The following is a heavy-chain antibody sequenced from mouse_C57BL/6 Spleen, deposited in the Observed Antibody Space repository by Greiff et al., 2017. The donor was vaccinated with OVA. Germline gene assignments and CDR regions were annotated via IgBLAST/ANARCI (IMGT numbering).Heavy chain of an antibody. V-gene: IGHV1-80*01. D-gene: IGHD2-10*01. J-gene: IGHJ4*01. Sequence: QVQLQQSGAELVKPGASVKISCKASGYAFSSYWMNWVKQRPGKGLEWIGQIYPGDGDTNYNGKFKGKATLTADKSSSTAYMQLSSLTSEDSAVYFCARSAAYSYAMDYWGQGTSVTVS. CDR2: IYPGDGDT. CDR1: GYAFSSYW. CDR3: ARSAAYSYAMDY.